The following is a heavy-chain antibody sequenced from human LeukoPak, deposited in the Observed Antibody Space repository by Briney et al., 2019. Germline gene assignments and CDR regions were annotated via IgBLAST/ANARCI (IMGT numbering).Heavy chain of an antibody. CDR2: ISGSGGST. J-gene: IGHJ4*02. Sequence: GGSLRLSCAASGFSFSSYAMSWVRQAPGKGLEWVSVISGSGGSTYYADSVKGRFTISRDNSKNTLYLQMNSLRAEDAAVYYCAKVGPLWFGIYDYWGQGTLVTVSS. V-gene: IGHV3-23*01. D-gene: IGHD3-10*01. CDR1: GFSFSSYA. CDR3: AKVGPLWFGIYDY.